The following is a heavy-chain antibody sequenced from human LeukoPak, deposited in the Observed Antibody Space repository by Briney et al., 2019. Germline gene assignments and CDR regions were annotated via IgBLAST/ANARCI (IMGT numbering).Heavy chain of an antibody. D-gene: IGHD3-10*01. CDR1: GGSISSYY. Sequence: SETLSLTCTVSGGSISSYYWSWIRQPPGKGLEWIGYIYYSGSTNYNPSLKSRVTISVDTPKNQFSLKLSSVTAADTAVYYCARGLWFGAQGRWGQGTLVTVSS. V-gene: IGHV4-59*08. CDR2: IYYSGST. CDR3: ARGLWFGAQGR. J-gene: IGHJ4*02.